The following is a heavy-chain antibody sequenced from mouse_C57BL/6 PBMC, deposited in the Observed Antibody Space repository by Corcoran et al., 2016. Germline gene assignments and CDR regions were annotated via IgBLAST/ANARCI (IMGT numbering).Heavy chain of an antibody. CDR2: INPNNGGT. V-gene: IGHV1-26*01. CDR1: GYTFTYYY. J-gene: IGHJ3*01. CDR3: ARSAYYYGSSSFAY. Sequence: EVQLQQSGPELVKPGASVKISCKASGYTFTYYYMNWVKQSHGKSLEWIGDINPNNGGTSYNQKFKGKATLTVDKSSSTAYMELRSLTSEDSAVYYCARSAYYYGSSSFAYWGQGTLVTVSA. D-gene: IGHD1-1*01.